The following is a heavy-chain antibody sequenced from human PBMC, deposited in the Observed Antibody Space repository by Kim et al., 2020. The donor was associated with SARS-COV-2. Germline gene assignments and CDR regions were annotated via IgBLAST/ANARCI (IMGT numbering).Heavy chain of an antibody. CDR3: TTQIPYGSGSYTPDY. V-gene: IGHV3-15*01. J-gene: IGHJ4*02. Sequence: GGSLRLSCAASGFTFSNAWMSWVRQAPGKGLEWVGRIKSKTDGGTTDYAAPVKGRFTISRDDSKNTLYLQMNSLKTEDTAVYYCTTQIPYGSGSYTPDYWGQGTLVTVSS. CDR1: GFTFSNAW. D-gene: IGHD3-10*01. CDR2: IKSKTDGGTT.